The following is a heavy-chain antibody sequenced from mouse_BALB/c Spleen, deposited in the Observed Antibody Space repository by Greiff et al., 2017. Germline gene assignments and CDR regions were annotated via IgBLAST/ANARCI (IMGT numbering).Heavy chain of an antibody. Sequence: QVQLQQSGAELVRPGSSVKISCKASGYAFSSYWMNWVKQRPGQGLEWIGQIYPGDGDTNYNGKFKGKATLTADKSSSTAYMQLSSLTSEDSAVYFCARSGSYYGSSPRWYFDVWGAGTTVTVSS. D-gene: IGHD1-1*01. CDR1: GYAFSSYW. CDR3: ARSGSYYGSSPRWYFDV. V-gene: IGHV1-80*01. J-gene: IGHJ1*01. CDR2: IYPGDGDT.